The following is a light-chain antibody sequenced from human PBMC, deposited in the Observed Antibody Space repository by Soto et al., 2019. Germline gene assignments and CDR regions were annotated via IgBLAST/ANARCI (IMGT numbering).Light chain of an antibody. V-gene: IGKV3-11*01. CDR3: QQRNYWPRT. J-gene: IGKJ1*01. CDR2: DAS. Sequence: EIVLTQSPATLSLSPGERATLSCRASQSVSSYLTWYQQKPGQAPRFLIYDASNRATGIPARFSGSGSGTDFTLTIISLEPEDFAVYYCQQRNYWPRTFGQGTKVEIK. CDR1: QSVSSY.